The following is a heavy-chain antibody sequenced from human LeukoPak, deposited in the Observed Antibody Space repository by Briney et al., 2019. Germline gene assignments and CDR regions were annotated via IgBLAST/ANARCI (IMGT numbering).Heavy chain of an antibody. CDR1: GGSISSGSYY. CDR2: IYYSGST. CDR3: ACSESYMGV. Sequence: PSETRCLTCTVSGGSISSGSYYWGWIRQPPGKGLEWIGSIYYSGSTYYNPSLKSRVTISVDTSKNQFSLKLSSVTAADTAVYYCACSESYMGVWGKVDTVTVSS. D-gene: IGHD3-10*02. V-gene: IGHV4-39*01. J-gene: IGHJ6*03.